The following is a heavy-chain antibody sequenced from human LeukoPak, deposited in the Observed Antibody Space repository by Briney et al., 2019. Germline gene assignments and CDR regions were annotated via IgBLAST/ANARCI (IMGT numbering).Heavy chain of an antibody. D-gene: IGHD6-19*01. V-gene: IGHV3-23*01. J-gene: IGHJ4*02. CDR3: AKAMAGSTYYFDS. Sequence: GGSLRLSCAASGFTFSSYAMNWVRQAPGKGLEWVSAISASGGSTYHADSVKGRFTISRDTSKNTLYLQMSSLRGEDTAVYYCAKAMAGSTYYFDSWGQGTLVTVSS. CDR2: ISASGGST. CDR1: GFTFSSYA.